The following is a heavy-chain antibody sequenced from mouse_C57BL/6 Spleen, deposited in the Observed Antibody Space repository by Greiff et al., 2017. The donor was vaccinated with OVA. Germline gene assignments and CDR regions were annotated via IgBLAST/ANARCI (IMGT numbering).Heavy chain of an antibody. J-gene: IGHJ4*01. CDR3: ANSNYVFYYAMDY. Sequence: QVQLKQSGPELVKPGASVKISCKASGYAFSSSWMNWVKQRPGKGLEWIGRIYPGDGDTNYNGKFKGKATLTADKSSSPAYMQLGSLTSEVSAVYFCANSNYVFYYAMDYCGQGTSVTVSS. CDR1: GYAFSSSW. D-gene: IGHD2-5*01. CDR2: IYPGDGDT. V-gene: IGHV1-82*01.